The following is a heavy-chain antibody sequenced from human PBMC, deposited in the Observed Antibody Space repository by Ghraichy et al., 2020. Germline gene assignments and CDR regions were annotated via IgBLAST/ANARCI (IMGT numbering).Heavy chain of an antibody. CDR2: IYYSGST. D-gene: IGHD2-21*02. CDR1: GGSISSSSYY. Sequence: AETLSLTCTVSGGSISSSSYYWGWIRQPPGKGLEWIGSIYYSGSTYYNPSLKSRVTISVDTSKNQFSLKLSSVTAADTAVYYCARQPVVTAIHPTSWFDPWGQGTLVTVSS. CDR3: ARQPVVTAIHPTSWFDP. J-gene: IGHJ5*02. V-gene: IGHV4-39*01.